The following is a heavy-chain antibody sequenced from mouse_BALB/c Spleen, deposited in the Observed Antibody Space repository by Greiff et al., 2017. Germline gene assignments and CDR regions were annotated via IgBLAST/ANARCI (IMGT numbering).Heavy chain of an antibody. CDR1: GFNIKDTY. J-gene: IGHJ3*01. V-gene: IGHV14-3*02. D-gene: IGHD2-3*01. CDR2: IDPANGNT. Sequence: VQLQQSGAELVKPGASVKLSCTASGFNIKDTYMHWVKQRPEQGLEWIGRIDPANGNTKYDPKFQGKATITADTSSNTAYLQLSSLTSEDTAVYYCAILYDGYSAWFAYWGQGTLVTVSA. CDR3: AILYDGYSAWFAY.